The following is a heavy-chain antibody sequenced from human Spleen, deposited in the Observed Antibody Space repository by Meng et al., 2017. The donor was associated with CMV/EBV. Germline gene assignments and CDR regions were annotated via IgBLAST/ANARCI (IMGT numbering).Heavy chain of an antibody. J-gene: IGHJ6*02. CDR3: ARPQESPRM. CDR1: GFTFSGYS. CDR2: ITSSSSYM. Sequence: GGSLRLSCAASGFTFSGYSMNWVRQAPGKGLEWVSTITSSSSYMYYANSVRGRFTISRDNARNSLYLQMNSLGAEDTAVYYCARPQESPRMWGQGTAVTVSS. V-gene: IGHV3-21*01.